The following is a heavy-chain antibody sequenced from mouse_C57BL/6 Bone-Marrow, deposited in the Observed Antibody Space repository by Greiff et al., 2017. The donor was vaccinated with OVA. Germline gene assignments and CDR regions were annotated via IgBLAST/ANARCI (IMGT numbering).Heavy chain of an antibody. CDR2: IDPETGGT. J-gene: IGHJ2*01. CDR1: GYTFTDYE. CDR3: TREDTVVATDFDY. V-gene: IGHV1-15*01. D-gene: IGHD1-1*01. Sequence: QVHVKQSGAELVRPGASVTLSCKASGYTFTDYEMHWVKQTPVHGLEWIGAIDPETGGTAYNQKFKGKAILTADKSSSTAYMELRSLTSEDSAVYYCTREDTVVATDFDYWGQGTTLTVSS.